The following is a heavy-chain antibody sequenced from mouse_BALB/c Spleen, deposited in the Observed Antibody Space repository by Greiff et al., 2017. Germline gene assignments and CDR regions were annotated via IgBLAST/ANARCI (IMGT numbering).Heavy chain of an antibody. CDR2: IDPENGNT. V-gene: IGHV14-1*02. D-gene: IGHD2-3*01. Sequence: VQLKQSGAELVRPGALVKLSCKASGFNIKDYYMHWAKQRPEQGLEWIGWIDPENGNTIYDPKFQGKASITADTSSNTAYLQLSSLTSEDTAVYYCARGDGYYVGNYWGQGTTLTVSS. J-gene: IGHJ2*01. CDR1: GFNIKDYY. CDR3: ARGDGYYVGNY.